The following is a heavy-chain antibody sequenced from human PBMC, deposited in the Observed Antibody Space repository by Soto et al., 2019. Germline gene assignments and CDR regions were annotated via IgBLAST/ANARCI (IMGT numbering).Heavy chain of an antibody. CDR3: AINGRGYSGYDYDY. V-gene: IGHV4-34*01. Sequence: SETLSLTCAVYGGSFSGYYWSWIRQPPGKGLEWIGEINHSGSTNYNPSLKSRVTISVDTSKNKFSLKLSSVTAADKAVYYCAINGRGYSGYDYDYWGQGNLVTVS. J-gene: IGHJ4*02. CDR2: INHSGST. CDR1: GGSFSGYY. D-gene: IGHD5-12*01.